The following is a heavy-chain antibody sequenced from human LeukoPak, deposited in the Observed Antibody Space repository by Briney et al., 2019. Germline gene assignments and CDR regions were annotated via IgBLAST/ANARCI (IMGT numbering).Heavy chain of an antibody. CDR1: GSTFSSYG. CDR3: ATLAAARRGSP. D-gene: IGHD6-13*01. V-gene: IGHV3-23*01. CDR2: ISGSGGST. Sequence: PGGSLRLSCAASGSTFSSYGMSWVRQAPGKGLEWVSTISGSGGSTYYADSVKGRFTLSRDNSKNTLYLQMNSLRAEDTALYYCATLAAARRGSPWGQGTLVTVSS. J-gene: IGHJ5*02.